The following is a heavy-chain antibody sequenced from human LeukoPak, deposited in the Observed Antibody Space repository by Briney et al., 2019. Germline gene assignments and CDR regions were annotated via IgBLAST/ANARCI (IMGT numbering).Heavy chain of an antibody. D-gene: IGHD3-22*01. CDR3: ARVHDDSSGNWFDP. J-gene: IGHJ5*02. V-gene: IGHV3-66*01. CDR1: GFTVSSNY. CDR2: IYSGGST. Sequence: GGSLRLSCAASGFTVSSNYMSWVRQAPGKGLEWVSVIYSGGSTYYADSVKGRFTISRDNSKNTLYLQMNSLRAEDTAVYYCARVHDDSSGNWFDPWGQGTLVTVSS.